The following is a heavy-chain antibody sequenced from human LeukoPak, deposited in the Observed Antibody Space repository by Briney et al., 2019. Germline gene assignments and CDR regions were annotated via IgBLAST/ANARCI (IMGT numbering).Heavy chain of an antibody. D-gene: IGHD2-21*02. V-gene: IGHV3-30-3*01. Sequence: TGGSLRLSCAASGFTFSSYAMHWVRQAPGKGLEWVAVISYDGSNKYYAESVKGRFTISRDNSKNTVFMEMNSLKPEDTALYYCARSEHIVVVTSTPASYWGQGTLVTVSS. J-gene: IGHJ4*02. CDR3: ARSEHIVVVTSTPASY. CDR1: GFTFSSYA. CDR2: ISYDGSNK.